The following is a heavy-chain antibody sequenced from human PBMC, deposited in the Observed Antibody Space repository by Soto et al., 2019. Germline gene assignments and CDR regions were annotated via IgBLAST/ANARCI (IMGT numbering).Heavy chain of an antibody. Sequence: TLSLTCAISGDSVSSNSGAWNWIRQSPSRGLEWLGRTYYRSKWYNDYAVSVKSRITINPDTSNNQLSLQLNSVTPDDTGVYYCAKNTRVPNNWGQGTLVTVS. J-gene: IGHJ4*02. V-gene: IGHV6-1*01. D-gene: IGHD3-3*01. CDR3: AKNTRVPNN. CDR1: GDSVSSNSGA. CDR2: TYYRSKWYN.